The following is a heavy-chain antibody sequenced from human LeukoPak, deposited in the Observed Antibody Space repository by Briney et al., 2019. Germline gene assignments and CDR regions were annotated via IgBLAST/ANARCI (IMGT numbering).Heavy chain of an antibody. D-gene: IGHD6-13*01. CDR2: INPNSGGT. J-gene: IGHJ4*02. Sequence: ASVKVSCKASGYTFTGYYMHWVRQAPGQGLEWMGWINPNSGGTNYAQKFQGRVTMTRDTSISTAYMEMSRLRSDDTAVYYCAGVHRYSSSWYRCFDYWGQGTLVTVSS. CDR3: AGVHRYSSSWYRCFDY. CDR1: GYTFTGYY. V-gene: IGHV1-2*02.